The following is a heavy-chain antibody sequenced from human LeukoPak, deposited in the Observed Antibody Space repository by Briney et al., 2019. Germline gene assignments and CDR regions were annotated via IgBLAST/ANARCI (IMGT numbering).Heavy chain of an antibody. CDR2: ISGRNENT. CDR1: GFTFSSYA. CDR3: AAFDFDY. Sequence: GGSLRLSCAASGFTFSSYALSWVRQAPGKGLEWVSAISGRNENTYYADSVKGRFTISRDNSRNTLYLQMNSLRAEDTAVYYCAAFDFDYWGQGTLVTVAS. V-gene: IGHV3-23*01. D-gene: IGHD2/OR15-2a*01. J-gene: IGHJ4*02.